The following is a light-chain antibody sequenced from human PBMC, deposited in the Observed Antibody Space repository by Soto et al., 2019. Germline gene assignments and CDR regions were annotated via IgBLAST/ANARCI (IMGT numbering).Light chain of an antibody. J-gene: IGKJ1*01. CDR1: QTISGW. Sequence: DIQMTQSPSTLSASVGDTVTITCRASQTISGWLAWYQQRPGKAPNLLIFDASTLESGVPSRFSGSGSGTTFTLTISSLQSDDFATYYCQQYNTYPMTFGQGTKVDIK. CDR2: DAS. CDR3: QQYNTYPMT. V-gene: IGKV1-5*01.